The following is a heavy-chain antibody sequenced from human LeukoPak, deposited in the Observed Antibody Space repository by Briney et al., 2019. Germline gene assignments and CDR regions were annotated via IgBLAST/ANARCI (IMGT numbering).Heavy chain of an antibody. V-gene: IGHV3-48*03. D-gene: IGHD4-17*01. CDR2: ISNSGGDI. J-gene: IGHJ4*02. CDR3: ARTLTTTYS. CDR1: GFTFSSHE. Sequence: GGSLRLSCAASGFTFSSHEMNWIRQAPGKGLEWLSYISNSGGDINYADSVKGRFTISRDNAKNSLYLQMNSLRVEDTAVYYCARTLTTTYSWGQGTLVTVSS.